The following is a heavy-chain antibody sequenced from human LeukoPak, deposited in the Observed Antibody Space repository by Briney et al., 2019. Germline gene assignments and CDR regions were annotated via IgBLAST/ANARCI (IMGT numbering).Heavy chain of an antibody. CDR2: IKEDGTKK. CDR1: GFTFSRYW. CDR3: ARGEAFCDY. Sequence: GGSLRLSCAASGFTFSRYWMTWVRQAPGKGLEWVANIKEDGTKKYYVDSVKGRFTISRDNAQNSLYLQMNSLTPEDTAVYFCARGEAFCDYWGQGALVTASS. J-gene: IGHJ4*02. V-gene: IGHV3-7*05.